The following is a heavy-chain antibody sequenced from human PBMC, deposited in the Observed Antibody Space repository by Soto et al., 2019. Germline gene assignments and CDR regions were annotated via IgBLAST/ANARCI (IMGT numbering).Heavy chain of an antibody. D-gene: IGHD2-2*01. Sequence: EVQLVESGGGLVQPGGSLRLSCTASGFTFSNYWMNWVRQAPGKGLEWVANINQDGSEDYYVGSVKGRFTISRDNAKNSLYLQMNGLRAEDTAVYYCARDTQLLSVRSGDYMDVWGKGTTVTVSS. V-gene: IGHV3-7*01. CDR1: GFTFSNYW. CDR2: INQDGSED. J-gene: IGHJ6*03. CDR3: ARDTQLLSVRSGDYMDV.